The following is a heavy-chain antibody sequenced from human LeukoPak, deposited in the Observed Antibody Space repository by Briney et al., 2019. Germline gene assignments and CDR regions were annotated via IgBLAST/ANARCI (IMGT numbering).Heavy chain of an antibody. Sequence: GAPVKVSCKTSGYTFTNYGISWVRQAPGQGLEWMGWISGYNGYTNYAQKLQGRVTMTTDTSTSTAYMELRSLRSDDTAVYYCARMMTPRHYYDRSGYYYGAFDIWGQGTMVTVSS. V-gene: IGHV1-18*01. CDR1: GYTFTNYG. D-gene: IGHD3-22*01. CDR3: ARMMTPRHYYDRSGYYYGAFDI. CDR2: ISGYNGYT. J-gene: IGHJ3*02.